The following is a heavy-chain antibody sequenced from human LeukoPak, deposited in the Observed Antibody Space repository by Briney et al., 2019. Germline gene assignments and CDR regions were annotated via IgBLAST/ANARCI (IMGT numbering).Heavy chain of an antibody. V-gene: IGHV4-34*01. J-gene: IGHJ4*02. D-gene: IGHD6-19*01. Sequence: SETLSLTCAVYGGSFTTYYWTWIRQPPGKGLEWIGEIHHSGRTNYKPSLRSRVTISLDTSKNQFSLNLNSVTAADTAVYYCARGLSSGWVDYWGQGTLVTVSP. CDR3: ARGLSSGWVDY. CDR2: IHHSGRT. CDR1: GGSFTTYY.